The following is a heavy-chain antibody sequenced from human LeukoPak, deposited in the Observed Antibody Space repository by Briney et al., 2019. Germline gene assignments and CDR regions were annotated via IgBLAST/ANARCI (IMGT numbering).Heavy chain of an antibody. CDR1: GGSISSYY. CDR2: IYSSGST. CDR3: ASRYCGGGSCYFYFDF. Sequence: SETLSLTCTVSGGSISSYYWSWIRQPPGKGLEWIGYIYSSGSTNYNPSLKSRVTISVDTSKNQFSLKLSSVTAADTAVYYCASRYCGGGSCYFYFDFWGQGTLVTVSS. J-gene: IGHJ4*02. D-gene: IGHD2-15*01. V-gene: IGHV4-59*12.